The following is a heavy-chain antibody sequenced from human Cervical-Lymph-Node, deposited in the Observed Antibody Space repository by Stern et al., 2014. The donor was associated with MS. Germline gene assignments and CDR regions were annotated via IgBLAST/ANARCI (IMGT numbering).Heavy chain of an antibody. CDR3: ARRPEDQKHAEYAH. D-gene: IGHD1-14*01. V-gene: IGHV1-69*01. CDR1: GGTFSNFA. J-gene: IGHJ4*02. Sequence: VQLVESGAEVKKPGSSVKVSCRAFGGTFSNFAIAWVRQAPGHGLEWIGGIIPGFGTGDYAKRFQDRVTLTADESTNTVYMELRNLRSEDTGIYYCARRPEDQKHAEYAHWGQGTQVTVSS. CDR2: IIPGFGTG.